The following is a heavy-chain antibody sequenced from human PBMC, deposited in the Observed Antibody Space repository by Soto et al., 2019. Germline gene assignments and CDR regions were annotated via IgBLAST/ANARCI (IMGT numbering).Heavy chain of an antibody. CDR1: GCTVSSYS. CDR3: ATMNGYFEY. D-gene: IGHD3-22*01. J-gene: IGHJ4*02. V-gene: IGHV3-23*01. CDR2: ITATGDRT. Sequence: LRLSCSACGCTVSSYSMSWVRQTPGKGLEWVAAITATGDRTYYADSVTGRFTISRDNSKKTHYLQMTSLRAEDTAMYYCATMNGYFEYWGQGTPVTVSS.